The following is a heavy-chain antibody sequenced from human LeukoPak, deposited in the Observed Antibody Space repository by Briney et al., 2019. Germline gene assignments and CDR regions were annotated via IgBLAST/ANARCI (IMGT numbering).Heavy chain of an antibody. CDR2: IYSSGMT. D-gene: IGHD4-17*01. V-gene: IGHV3-53*01. CDR3: ARDLYGVSHDY. Sequence: PGGSLRLSCAASGFTVSSNYMSWVRQAPGKGLEWVSVIYSSGMTYYADPVKGRFTISRDDSKNTLYLHMNSLRAEDTAVYYCARDLYGVSHDYWGQGTLVTVSS. J-gene: IGHJ4*02. CDR1: GFTVSSNY.